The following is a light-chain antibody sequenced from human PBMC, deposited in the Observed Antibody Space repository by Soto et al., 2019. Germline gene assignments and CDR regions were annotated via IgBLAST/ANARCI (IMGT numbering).Light chain of an antibody. CDR2: GAS. J-gene: IGKJ3*01. CDR3: QQYNDWPPIT. V-gene: IGKV3-15*01. CDR1: QSVSSD. Sequence: EVVMTQSPATLSLSPGERATLSCRASQSVSSDLAWYQQKPGQAPRLLIYGASTRATDIPARFSGGGSGTEFTLTISTLQSEDFALYYCQQYNDWPPITFGPGTRVDFK.